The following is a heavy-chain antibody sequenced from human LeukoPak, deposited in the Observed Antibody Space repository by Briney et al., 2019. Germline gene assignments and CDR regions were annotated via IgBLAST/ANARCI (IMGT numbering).Heavy chain of an antibody. CDR2: IYYSGST. CDR3: ARHQGEGDYFDY. J-gene: IGHJ4*02. V-gene: IGHV4-30-4*01. Sequence: SETLSLTCTVSGGSISSGDYYWSWIRQPPGKGLEWIGYIYYSGSTYYNPPLKSRVTISVDTSKNQFSLKLSSVTAADTAVYYCARHQGEGDYFDYWGQGTLVTVSS. CDR1: GGSISSGDYY. D-gene: IGHD3-10*01.